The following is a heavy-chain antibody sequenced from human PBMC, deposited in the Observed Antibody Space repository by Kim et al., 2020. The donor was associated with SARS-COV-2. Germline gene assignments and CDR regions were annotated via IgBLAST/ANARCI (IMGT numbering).Heavy chain of an antibody. CDR2: ISSSSSTI. CDR1: GFTFSSYS. Sequence: GGSLRLSCAASGFTFSSYSMNWVRQAPGKGLEWVSYISSSSSTIYYADSVKGRFTISRDNAKNSLYLQMNSLRDEDTAVYYCARDLIGGSYWHANGMDVWGQGTTVTVSS. J-gene: IGHJ6*02. CDR3: ARDLIGGSYWHANGMDV. D-gene: IGHD1-26*01. V-gene: IGHV3-48*02.